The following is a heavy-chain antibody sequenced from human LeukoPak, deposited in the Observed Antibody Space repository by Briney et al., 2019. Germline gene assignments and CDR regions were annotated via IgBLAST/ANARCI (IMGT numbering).Heavy chain of an antibody. CDR3: ARVAGSIDY. D-gene: IGHD1-26*01. Sequence: ASVKVSCRASGYTFTTYDINWVRQATGQGLEWMGWMNLKSGYTGYAQKFQGRVTITRDTSTSTVYMELSSLRSEDTAVYYCARVAGSIDYWGQGTLVTVSS. J-gene: IGHJ4*02. CDR1: GYTFTTYD. CDR2: MNLKSGYT. V-gene: IGHV1-8*03.